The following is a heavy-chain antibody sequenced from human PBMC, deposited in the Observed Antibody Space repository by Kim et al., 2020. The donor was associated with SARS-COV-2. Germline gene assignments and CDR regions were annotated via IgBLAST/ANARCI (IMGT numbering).Heavy chain of an antibody. J-gene: IGHJ4*02. V-gene: IGHV3-53*01. CDR2: ST. Sequence: STYDPDSGKGRFTISRDNSKHTLYLQMNSLRAEDTAVYYCARSSSWGNFDYWGQGTLVTVSS. D-gene: IGHD6-13*01. CDR3: ARSSSWGNFDY.